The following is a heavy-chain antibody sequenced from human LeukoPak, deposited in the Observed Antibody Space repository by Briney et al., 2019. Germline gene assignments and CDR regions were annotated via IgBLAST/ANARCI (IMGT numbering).Heavy chain of an antibody. CDR2: ISSNGGST. V-gene: IGHV3-64*01. D-gene: IGHD3-3*01. J-gene: IGHJ4*02. Sequence: PGGSLRLSCAASGFTFSSYAMHWVRQAPGKGLEYVSAISSNGGSTYYANSVKGRFTISRDNSKNTLYLQIGSLRAEDMAVYYCARAQDNYDFWSGYLHYFDYWGQGTLVTVSS. CDR3: ARAQDNYDFWSGYLHYFDY. CDR1: GFTFSSYA.